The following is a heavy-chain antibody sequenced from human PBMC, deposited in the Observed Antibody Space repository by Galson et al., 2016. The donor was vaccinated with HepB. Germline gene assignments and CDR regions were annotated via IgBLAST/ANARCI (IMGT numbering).Heavy chain of an antibody. CDR3: ASGSASSPGEDFDY. Sequence: ETLSLTCTVSVGSVSSRSYYWGWIRQPPGKGLEWIASLYYNGRNYYNPSLKSRVSISGDTSRNQFSLRLSSVTVADTAVYYCASGSASSPGEDFDYWGQGTLVSVSS. J-gene: IGHJ4*02. D-gene: IGHD1-26*01. V-gene: IGHV4-39*01. CDR2: LYYNGRN. CDR1: VGSVSSRSYY.